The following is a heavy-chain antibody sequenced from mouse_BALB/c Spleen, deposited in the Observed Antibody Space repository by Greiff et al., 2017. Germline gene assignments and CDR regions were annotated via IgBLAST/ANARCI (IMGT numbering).Heavy chain of an antibody. CDR1: GYNFTSYW. V-gene: IGHV1-55*01. CDR3: ARGYGAWFAY. CDR2: IYPGSGST. J-gene: IGHJ3*01. D-gene: IGHD1-2*01. Sequence: QVQLQQSGAELVKPGTSVKLSCKASGYNFTSYWINWVKLRPGQGLEWIGDIYPGSGSTNYNEKFKSKATLTVDTSSSTAYMQLSSLASEDSALYYCARGYGAWFAYWGQGTLVTVSA.